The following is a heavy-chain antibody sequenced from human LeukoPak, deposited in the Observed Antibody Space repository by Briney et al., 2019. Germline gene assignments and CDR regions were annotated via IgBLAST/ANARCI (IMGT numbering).Heavy chain of an antibody. CDR1: GGSISSYY. CDR3: ARHDPYSSSAPPLDY. V-gene: IGHV4-59*08. D-gene: IGHD6-6*01. J-gene: IGHJ4*02. Sequence: SETLSLTCTVSGGSISSYYWSWIRQPPGKGLEWIGYIYYTGSTNYNPSLKSRVTISVDTSKNQFSLKLTSVTAADTAVYYCARHDPYSSSAPPLDYWGQGTLVTVSS. CDR2: IYYTGST.